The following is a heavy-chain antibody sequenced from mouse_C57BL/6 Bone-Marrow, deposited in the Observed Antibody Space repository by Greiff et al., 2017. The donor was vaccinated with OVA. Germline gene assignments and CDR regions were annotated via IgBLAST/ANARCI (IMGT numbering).Heavy chain of an antibody. D-gene: IGHD1-1*01. J-gene: IGHJ1*03. V-gene: IGHV1-26*01. CDR3: ARSPYYGSSYGYFDV. CDR2: INPNNGGT. CDR1: GYTFTDYY. Sequence: VQLQQSGPELVKPGASVKISCKASGYTFTDYYMNWVKQSHGKSLEWIGDINPNNGGTSYNQKFKGKATLTVDKSSSTAYMELRSLTSEDSAVYYCARSPYYGSSYGYFDVWGTGTTVTVSS.